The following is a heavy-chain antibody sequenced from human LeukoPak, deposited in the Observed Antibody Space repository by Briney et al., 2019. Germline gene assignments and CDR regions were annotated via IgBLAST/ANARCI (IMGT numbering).Heavy chain of an antibody. D-gene: IGHD6-13*01. V-gene: IGHV3-66*01. J-gene: IGHJ5*02. CDR1: GFTVSSNY. CDR3: ARGYGSAAAGHGGFDP. CDR2: IYSVGST. Sequence: PGGSLRLSCAASGFTVSSNYISWVRQAPGKVLEWVSVIYSVGSTYYADSVKGRFTISRDNSKNTLYLQMNSLRAEDTAVYYCARGYGSAAAGHGGFDPWGQGTLVTVSS.